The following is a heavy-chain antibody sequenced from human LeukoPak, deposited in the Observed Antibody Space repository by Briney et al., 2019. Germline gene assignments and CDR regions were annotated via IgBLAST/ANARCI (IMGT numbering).Heavy chain of an antibody. CDR1: GGSISSSSYY. V-gene: IGHV4-39*01. CDR2: IYYSGST. D-gene: IGHD3-22*01. J-gene: IGHJ4*02. CDR3: ASREDYYDSSGLDY. Sequence: SETLSLTCTVSGGSISSSSYYWGWIRQPPGKGLEWIGRIYYSGSTYYHPSLNSRITISVHTSKNQFSLKLSSVTAADTAVYYCASREDYYDSSGLDYWGQGTLVTVSS.